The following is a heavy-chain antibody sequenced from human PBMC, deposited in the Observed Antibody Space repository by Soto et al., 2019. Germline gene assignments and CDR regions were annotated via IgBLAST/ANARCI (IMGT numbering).Heavy chain of an antibody. Sequence: PWRPLRLSCGASGVTFGTFAMTWVRQAPGKGLEWVSGISGSGGNIYYADSVKGRFTISRDNSKNTLYLQMNTLRAEDTAVYYCAKDKSYESGGYYVRNFDYWGQGTLVTVSS. V-gene: IGHV3-23*01. CDR3: AKDKSYESGGYYVRNFDY. CDR2: ISGSGGNI. CDR1: GVTFGTFA. D-gene: IGHD3-22*01. J-gene: IGHJ4*02.